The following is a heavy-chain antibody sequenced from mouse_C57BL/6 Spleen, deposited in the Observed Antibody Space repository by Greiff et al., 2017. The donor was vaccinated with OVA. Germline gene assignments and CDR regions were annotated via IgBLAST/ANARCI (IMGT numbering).Heavy chain of an antibody. J-gene: IGHJ4*01. CDR2: ISRGSSTI. CDR1: GFTFSDYG. Sequence: EVKLEESGGGLVKPGGSLKLSCAASGFTFSDYGMHWVRQAPEQGLEWVAYISRGSSTIYYADTVKGRYTISRDNAKNTLFLQLASLRSEDTAMYYCARRELPLDYWGQGTSVTVSS. V-gene: IGHV5-17*01. CDR3: ARRELPLDY.